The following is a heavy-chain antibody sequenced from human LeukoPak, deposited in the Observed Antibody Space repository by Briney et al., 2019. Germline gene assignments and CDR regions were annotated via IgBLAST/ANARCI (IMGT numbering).Heavy chain of an antibody. D-gene: IGHD3-22*01. CDR1: GYTFTGYY. J-gene: IGHJ3*02. Sequence: ASVKVSCKASGYTFTGYYMHWVRQAPGQGLEWMGWINPNSGGTNYAQKFQGRVTMTRDTSISTAYMELSRLRSDDTAVYYCARDLPYYYDSSGNDAFDIWGQGTMVTVSS. CDR2: INPNSGGT. V-gene: IGHV1-2*02. CDR3: ARDLPYYYDSSGNDAFDI.